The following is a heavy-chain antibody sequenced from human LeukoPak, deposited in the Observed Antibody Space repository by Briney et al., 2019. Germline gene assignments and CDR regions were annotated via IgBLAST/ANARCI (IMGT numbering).Heavy chain of an antibody. CDR1: GGSISSSSYY. Sequence: PSETLSLTCTVSGGSISSSSYYWGWIRQPPGKGLEWIGSIYYSGSTYYNPSLKSRVTISVDTSKNQFSLKLSSVTAADTAVYYCAGDDYGGNKRADYWGQGTPVTVSS. CDR3: AGDDYGGNKRADY. D-gene: IGHD4-23*01. V-gene: IGHV4-39*07. CDR2: IYYSGST. J-gene: IGHJ4*02.